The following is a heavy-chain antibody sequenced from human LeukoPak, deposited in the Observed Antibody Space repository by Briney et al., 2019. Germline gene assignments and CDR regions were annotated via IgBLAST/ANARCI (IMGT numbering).Heavy chain of an antibody. CDR2: ITDNGGRT. V-gene: IGHV3-23*01. Sequence: PGGSLRLSCAASGFTFSSYLMTWVRQPPGKGLEWVSAITDNGGRTYYADSVKGRFSISRDNSKNTLFLQMNSLRAEDTALYYCAVSLGTSLHSPNEHWGQGTLATVSS. CDR1: GFTFSSYL. CDR3: AVSLGTSLHSPNEH. D-gene: IGHD2-8*01. J-gene: IGHJ1*01.